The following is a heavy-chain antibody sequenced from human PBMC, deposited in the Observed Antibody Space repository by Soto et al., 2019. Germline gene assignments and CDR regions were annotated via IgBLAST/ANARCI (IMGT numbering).Heavy chain of an antibody. CDR3: ARDRNYDFWSYYYYGMDV. CDR2: ISYDGSNK. Sequence: QVQLVESGGGVVQPGRSLRLSCAASGFTFSSYAMHWVRQSPGKGLEWVAVISYDGSNKYYADSVKGRFTISRDNSKNTLYLQMNSLRAEDTVVYYCARDRNYDFWSYYYYGMDVWGQGTTVTVSS. J-gene: IGHJ6*02. D-gene: IGHD3-3*01. CDR1: GFTFSSYA. V-gene: IGHV3-30-3*01.